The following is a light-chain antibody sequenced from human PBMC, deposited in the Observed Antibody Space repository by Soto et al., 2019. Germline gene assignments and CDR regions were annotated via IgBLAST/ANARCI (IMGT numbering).Light chain of an antibody. CDR3: QSYDSSLGGSV. J-gene: IGLJ2*01. CDR1: SSNIGAGYD. V-gene: IGLV1-40*01. Sequence: QSVLTQPPSVSGAPGQRVTISCTGSSSNIGAGYDVHWYQQLPGTAPKLLIYGNSNRPSGVPDRFSGSKSGTSASLAITGLRAEDGADYSCQSYDSSLGGSVFGGGTKLPVL. CDR2: GNS.